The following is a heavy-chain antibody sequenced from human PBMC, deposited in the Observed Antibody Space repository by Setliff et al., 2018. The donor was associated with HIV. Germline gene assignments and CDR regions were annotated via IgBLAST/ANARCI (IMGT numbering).Heavy chain of an antibody. CDR1: GGSFGVYR. Sequence: SETLSLTCTISGGSFGVYRWSWIRQSAGRGLEWIGRIDSSGTTDYKPSLKGRVAISVDTSRNQFSLKLSSVTAADTAVYYCARGLSFYDPGGFDYWGQGTLVTVSS. V-gene: IGHV4-4*07. CDR3: ARGLSFYDPGGFDY. D-gene: IGHD3-22*01. J-gene: IGHJ4*02. CDR2: IDSSGTT.